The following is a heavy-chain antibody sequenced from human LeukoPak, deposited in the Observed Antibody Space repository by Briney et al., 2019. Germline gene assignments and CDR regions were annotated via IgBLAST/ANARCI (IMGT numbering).Heavy chain of an antibody. J-gene: IGHJ4*02. Sequence: GGSLRLSCAASGFTFSSYWMHWVRQAPGKGLVWVSRINSDGSSTSYADSVKGRFTISRDNAKNTLYLQMNSLRAEDTAVYYCARVPPEGGLDYWGQGTLVTVSS. CDR3: ARVPPEGGLDY. D-gene: IGHD1-14*01. CDR1: GFTFSSYW. V-gene: IGHV3-74*01. CDR2: INSDGSST.